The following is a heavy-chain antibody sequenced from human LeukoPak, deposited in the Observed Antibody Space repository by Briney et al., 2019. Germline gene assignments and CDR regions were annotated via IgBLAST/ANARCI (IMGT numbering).Heavy chain of an antibody. D-gene: IGHD4-17*01. CDR1: GFTFSSYG. CDR2: IWYDGSNK. V-gene: IGHV3-33*01. Sequence: HGRSLRLTCAASGFTFSSYGMHWVRQAPGKGLEWVAVIWYDGSNKYYADSVKGRFTISRDNSKNTLYLQMNSLRAEDTAVYYCASSYGDYGDYWGQGTLVTVSS. J-gene: IGHJ4*02. CDR3: ASSYGDYGDY.